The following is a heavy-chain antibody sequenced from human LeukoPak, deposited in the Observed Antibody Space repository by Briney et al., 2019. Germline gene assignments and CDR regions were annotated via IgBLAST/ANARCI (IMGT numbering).Heavy chain of an antibody. V-gene: IGHV3-21*01. Sequence: PGGSLRLSCAASGFTFSSYSMNWVRQAPGKGLEWVSSISSSSSYIYYADSVKGRFTISRDNAKNPLYLQMNSLRAEDTAVYYCASEYSSGWYAGYYGMDVWGQGTTVTVSS. J-gene: IGHJ6*02. CDR1: GFTFSSYS. CDR3: ASEYSSGWYAGYYGMDV. CDR2: ISSSSSYI. D-gene: IGHD6-19*01.